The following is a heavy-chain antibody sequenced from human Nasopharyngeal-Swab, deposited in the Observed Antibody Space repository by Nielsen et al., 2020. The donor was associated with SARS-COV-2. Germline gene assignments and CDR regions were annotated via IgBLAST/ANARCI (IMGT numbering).Heavy chain of an antibody. CDR2: ISGSGGST. V-gene: IGHV3-23*01. J-gene: IGHJ4*02. Sequence: GESLKISCAASGFTFSSYDMTWVRQAPGKGLEWVSTISGSGGSTNYADSVKGRFTISRDNSENTLYLQMNSLRAEDTALYYCADPPFSEYWGQGTLVTVSS. CDR1: GFTFSSYD. CDR3: ADPPFSEY.